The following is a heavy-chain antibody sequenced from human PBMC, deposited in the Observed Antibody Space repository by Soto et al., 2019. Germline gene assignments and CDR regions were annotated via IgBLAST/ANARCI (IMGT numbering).Heavy chain of an antibody. CDR2: ISGSGGST. D-gene: IGHD3-9*01. V-gene: IGHV3-23*01. CDR3: AKDHSDYDILTGIDY. Sequence: EVQLLESGGGLVQPGGSLRLSCAASGFTFSSYAMSWVRQAPGKGLEWVSAISGSGGSTYYADSVKGRFTISRDNSKNTLYLQMHSLRAEDTAVYYCAKDHSDYDILTGIDYWGQGTLVTVSS. J-gene: IGHJ4*02. CDR1: GFTFSSYA.